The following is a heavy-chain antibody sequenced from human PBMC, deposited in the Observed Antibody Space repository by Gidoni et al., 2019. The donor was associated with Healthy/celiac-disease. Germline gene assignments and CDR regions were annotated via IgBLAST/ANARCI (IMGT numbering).Heavy chain of an antibody. CDR2: FDPEDGET. D-gene: IGHD3-3*01. V-gene: IGHV1-24*01. CDR1: GYTPTELS. CDR3: ATTPNYDFWSGSDY. Sequence: QVQLVQSGAEVKKPGASVKVPCKVSGYTPTELSMHWVRQAPGKGLEWMGGFDPEDGETIYAQKFQGRVTMTEDTSTDTAYMELSSLRSEDTAVYYCATTPNYDFWSGSDYWGQGTLVTVSS. J-gene: IGHJ4*02.